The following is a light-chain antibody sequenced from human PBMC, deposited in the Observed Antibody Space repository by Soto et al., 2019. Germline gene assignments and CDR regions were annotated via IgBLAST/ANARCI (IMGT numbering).Light chain of an antibody. CDR1: QSVSSAF. CDR2: GAS. V-gene: IGKV3-20*01. J-gene: IGKJ3*01. Sequence: EFVLTQSPGTLSLSPGERATLSCWASQSVSSAFLAWYQQKPGLAPRLLIYGASSRASGNPDRFSGSGSGTDFTLTISRLEPEDFAVYYCQQFGGSVPFTFGPGTNVDLK. CDR3: QQFGGSVPFT.